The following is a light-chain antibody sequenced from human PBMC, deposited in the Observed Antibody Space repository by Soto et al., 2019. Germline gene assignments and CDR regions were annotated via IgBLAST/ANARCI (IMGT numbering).Light chain of an antibody. J-gene: IGKJ3*01. Sequence: EIVLTQSPGTLSLSPGERATLSCRASQSVSSSYLAWYQQKPGQAPRHLIYGASSRATGIPDRFSGSGSGTDFTLTISRLEPEDFAVYYCQQYRAFGPETNVDIK. V-gene: IGKV3-20*01. CDR2: GAS. CDR3: QQYRA. CDR1: QSVSSSY.